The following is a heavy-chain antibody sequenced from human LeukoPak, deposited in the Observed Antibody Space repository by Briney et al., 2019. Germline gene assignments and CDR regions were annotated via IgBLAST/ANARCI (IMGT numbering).Heavy chain of an antibody. CDR2: INPNSGGT. D-gene: IGHD2-15*01. J-gene: IGHJ6*02. Sequence: ASVTVSCKASGYTFTGYYMHWVRQAPGQGLEWMGWINPNSGGTNYAQKFQGRVTMTRVTSISTAYMELSRLRSDDTAVYYWARDLTVVVAATLYYYYGMDVWGQGTTVTVSS. V-gene: IGHV1-2*02. CDR1: GYTFTGYY. CDR3: ARDLTVVVAATLYYYYGMDV.